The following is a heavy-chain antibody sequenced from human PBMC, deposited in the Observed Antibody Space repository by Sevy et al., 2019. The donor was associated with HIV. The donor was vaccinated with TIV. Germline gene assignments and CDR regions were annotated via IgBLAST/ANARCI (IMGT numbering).Heavy chain of an antibody. D-gene: IGHD5-18*01. V-gene: IGHV3-7*03. J-gene: IGHJ4*02. Sequence: GGSPRLSCAASGFTFSSYWMSWVRQAPGKGLEWVANIKQDGSEKYYVDSVKGRFTISRDNAKNSLYLQMNSLRAEDTAVYYCARDLSIMGYSYGCFDYWGQGTLVTVSS. CDR1: GFTFSSYW. CDR3: ARDLSIMGYSYGCFDY. CDR2: IKQDGSEK.